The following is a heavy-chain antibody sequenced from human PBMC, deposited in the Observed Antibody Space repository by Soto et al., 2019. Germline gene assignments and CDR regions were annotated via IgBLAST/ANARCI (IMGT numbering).Heavy chain of an antibody. CDR3: ATRFYSSGVLLDY. Sequence: SGTLSLTCTVSGGSISNYYCRWIRQTPGKGLEYIGFIYNSGTTNYHPSLKSRVTISIDTSKSQFYLKLTSVTAADTAIYYCATRFYSSGVLLDYWGPGTQVTVSS. CDR2: IYNSGTT. CDR1: GGSISNYY. J-gene: IGHJ4*02. V-gene: IGHV4-59*13. D-gene: IGHD3-10*01.